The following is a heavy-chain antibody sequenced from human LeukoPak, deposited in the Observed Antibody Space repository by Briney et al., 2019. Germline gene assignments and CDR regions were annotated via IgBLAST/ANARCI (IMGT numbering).Heavy chain of an antibody. J-gene: IGHJ1*01. CDR2: ISGSSSYI. V-gene: IGHV3-21*04. D-gene: IGHD6-19*01. CDR1: GFTFKSYS. Sequence: GGSLRLSCAASGFTFKSYSMNWVRQAPGKGLEWVSSISGSSSYIYYADSVKGRFTISRDNSKNTLYLQMNSLRAEDTAVYYCAKHRRIVGGWYSEYFQHWGQGTLVTVSS. CDR3: AKHRRIVGGWYSEYFQH.